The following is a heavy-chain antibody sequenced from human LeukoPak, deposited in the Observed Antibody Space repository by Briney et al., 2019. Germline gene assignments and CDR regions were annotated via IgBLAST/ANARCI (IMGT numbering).Heavy chain of an antibody. Sequence: GGSLRLSCAASGFTFSSYGMHWVRQAPGKGLEWVAFIRYDGSNKYYADSVKGRFTISRDNSKNTLYLQMDSLRAEDTAVYYCAKVRSYQLPIDYWGQGTLVTVSS. CDR3: AKVRSYQLPIDY. D-gene: IGHD2-2*01. V-gene: IGHV3-30*02. J-gene: IGHJ4*02. CDR2: IRYDGSNK. CDR1: GFTFSSYG.